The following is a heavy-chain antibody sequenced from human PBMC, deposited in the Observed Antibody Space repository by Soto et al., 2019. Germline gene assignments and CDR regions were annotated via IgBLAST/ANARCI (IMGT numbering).Heavy chain of an antibody. D-gene: IGHD2-15*01. Sequence: PGESLKISCKGSGYSFTSYWIGWVRQMPGKGLEWMGIIYPGDSDTRYSPSFQGQVTISADKSISTAYLQWSSLKASDTAMYCCARVVVAATGYYYGMDVWGQGTTVTVSS. CDR3: ARVVVAATGYYYGMDV. J-gene: IGHJ6*02. CDR1: GYSFTSYW. CDR2: IYPGDSDT. V-gene: IGHV5-51*01.